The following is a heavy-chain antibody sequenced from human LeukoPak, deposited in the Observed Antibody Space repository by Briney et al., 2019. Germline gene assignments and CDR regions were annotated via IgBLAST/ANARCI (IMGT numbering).Heavy chain of an antibody. CDR3: AKAYYGDYYDY. J-gene: IGHJ4*02. V-gene: IGHV3-23*01. Sequence: GGSLRLSCAASGFTFSSYAMSWVRQAPGKGLEWVSAISGSGGSTYYADPVKGRFTISRDNSRNTLYLQMNSLRAEDTAVYYCAKAYYGDYYDYWGQGTLVTVSS. CDR1: GFTFSSYA. D-gene: IGHD3-3*01. CDR2: ISGSGGST.